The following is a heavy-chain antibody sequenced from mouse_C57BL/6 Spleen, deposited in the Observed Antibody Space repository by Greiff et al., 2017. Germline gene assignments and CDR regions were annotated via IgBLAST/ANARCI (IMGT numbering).Heavy chain of an antibody. CDR3: ARDDYDGGFAY. Sequence: EVQLKQSGPELVKPGASVKISCKASGYSFTGYYMNWVKQSPEKSLEWIREINPSTGGTTYNQKFKAKATLTVDKSSSTAYMQLKSLTSEDSAVXYCARDDYDGGFAYWGQGTLVTVSA. CDR2: INPSTGGT. D-gene: IGHD2-4*01. V-gene: IGHV1-42*01. J-gene: IGHJ3*01. CDR1: GYSFTGYY.